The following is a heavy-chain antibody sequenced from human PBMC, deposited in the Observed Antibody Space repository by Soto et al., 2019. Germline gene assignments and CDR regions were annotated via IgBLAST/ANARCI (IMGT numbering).Heavy chain of an antibody. J-gene: IGHJ3*02. D-gene: IGHD5-12*01. CDR1: GGSISGSGDY. CDR3: ARRGGSSGYGKGAFDI. V-gene: IGHV4-39*01. CDR2: IYYSGST. Sequence: PSETLSLTCTVSGGSISGSGDYWGWIRQPPGKGLEWIGTIYYSGSTYYNPSLKSRVTISVDTSKNQFSLKLSSVTAADTAVYYCARRGGSSGYGKGAFDIWGQGTMVTVSS.